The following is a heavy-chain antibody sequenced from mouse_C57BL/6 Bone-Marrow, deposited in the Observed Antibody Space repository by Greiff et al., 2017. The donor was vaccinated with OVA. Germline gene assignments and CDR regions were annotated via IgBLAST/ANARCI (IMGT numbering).Heavy chain of an antibody. V-gene: IGHV7-3*01. J-gene: IGHJ3*01. D-gene: IGHD3-2*02. CDR1: GFTFTDYY. CDR2: IRNKANGYTT. Sequence: VQLKESGGGLVQPGGSLSLSCAASGFTFTDYYMSWVRQPPGKALEWLGFIRNKANGYTTEYSASVKGRFTISRDNSQSILYLQMNALRAEDSATYYCASQTAQALFAYWGQGTLVTVSA. CDR3: ASQTAQALFAY.